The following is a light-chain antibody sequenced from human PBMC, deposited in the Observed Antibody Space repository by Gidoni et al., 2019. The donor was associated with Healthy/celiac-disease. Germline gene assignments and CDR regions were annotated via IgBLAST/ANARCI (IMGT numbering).Light chain of an antibody. Sequence: EIVLTQSPGTLSLSPGERATLSCRGSQSVSSSYLAWYQQKPGQAPRLLIYGASSRATGIPDRFSGSGSGTDFTLTISRLEPEDFAVYYCQQYGNSPLTFXGXTKVEIK. CDR2: GAS. CDR1: QSVSSSY. V-gene: IGKV3-20*01. CDR3: QQYGNSPLT. J-gene: IGKJ4*01.